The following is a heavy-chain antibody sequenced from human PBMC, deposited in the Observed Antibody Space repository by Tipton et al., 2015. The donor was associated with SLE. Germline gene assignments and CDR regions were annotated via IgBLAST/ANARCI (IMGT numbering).Heavy chain of an antibody. Sequence: LRLSCTVSGGSVSSGSYYWSWIRQPPGKGLEWIGYIYYSGSTNYNPSLKSRVTISVDTSKNQFSLKLSSVTAADTAVYYCAKGSQRGYCSGGSCSPDYWGQGTLVPVSS. J-gene: IGHJ4*02. CDR1: GGSVSSGSYY. CDR2: IYYSGST. D-gene: IGHD2-15*01. CDR3: AKGSQRGYCSGGSCSPDY. V-gene: IGHV4-61*01.